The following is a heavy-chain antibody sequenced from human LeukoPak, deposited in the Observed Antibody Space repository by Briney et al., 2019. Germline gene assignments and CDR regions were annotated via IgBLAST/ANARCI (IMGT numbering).Heavy chain of an antibody. V-gene: IGHV4-61*08. Sequence: SETLSLTCTVSGGSISSRDYYWTWIRQPPGKGLEWIGYIYYSGSTNYNPSLKSRVTVSVDTSKNQFSLKLSSVTAADTAVYYCARQLGSSSYYWYFDLWGRGTLVTVSS. CDR2: IYYSGST. D-gene: IGHD6-13*01. CDR1: GGSISSRDYY. J-gene: IGHJ2*01. CDR3: ARQLGSSSYYWYFDL.